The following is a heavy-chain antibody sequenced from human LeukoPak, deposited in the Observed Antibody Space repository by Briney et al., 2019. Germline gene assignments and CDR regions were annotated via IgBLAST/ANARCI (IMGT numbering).Heavy chain of an antibody. J-gene: IGHJ3*02. CDR2: IKQDGSEK. Sequence: PGGSLRLSCAASGFTFSSYWMSWVRQAPGKGLEWVANIKQDGSEKYYVDSVKGRFTISRDNAKNSLYLQMNSLRAEDTAVYYCARDTYYDFWSGYSLGGPDIWGQGTMVTVSS. D-gene: IGHD3-3*01. CDR1: GFTFSSYW. V-gene: IGHV3-7*01. CDR3: ARDTYYDFWSGYSLGGPDI.